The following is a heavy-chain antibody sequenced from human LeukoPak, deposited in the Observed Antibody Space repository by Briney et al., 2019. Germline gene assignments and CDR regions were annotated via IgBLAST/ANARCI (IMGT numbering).Heavy chain of an antibody. V-gene: IGHV3-74*01. D-gene: IGHD2/OR15-2a*01. CDR1: GFTFSSYW. CDR2: INSDGSST. Sequence: QTGGSLRLSCAASGFTFSSYWMHWVRQAPGKGLVWVSRINSDGSSTSYADSVRGRFSISRDNAKNTLYLQMNSLRAEDTAVYYCARVAVLPKGYFDYWGQGTLVTVSS. J-gene: IGHJ4*02. CDR3: ARVAVLPKGYFDY.